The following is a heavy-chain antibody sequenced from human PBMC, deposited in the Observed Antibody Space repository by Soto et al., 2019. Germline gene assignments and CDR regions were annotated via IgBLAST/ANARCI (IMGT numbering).Heavy chain of an antibody. Sequence: GESLKISCKGSGYSFTSYWISWVRQMPGKGLEWMGRIDPSDSYTNYSPSFQGHVTISADKSISTAYLQWSSLKASDTAMCYCARRTYSQYYCYYYGMDVWGQGTTVTVSS. CDR1: GYSFTSYW. V-gene: IGHV5-10-1*01. J-gene: IGHJ6*02. CDR2: IDPSDSYT. CDR3: ARRTYSQYYCYYYGMDV. D-gene: IGHD4-4*01.